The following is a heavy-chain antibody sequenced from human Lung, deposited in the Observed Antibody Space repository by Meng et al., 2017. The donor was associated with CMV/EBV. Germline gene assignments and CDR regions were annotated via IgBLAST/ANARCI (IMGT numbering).Heavy chain of an antibody. Sequence: GESLKISCVESGFTFSRYGMHWVRQARGKGLEWVPFVRNDGSKKYYADSVKGRFTISRDNSKNTLYLQMNSQRSEDTAVYFCAKDDDSAGYYFAYYWGQGXLVTVSS. D-gene: IGHD3-9*01. CDR1: GFTFSRYG. CDR2: VRNDGSKK. V-gene: IGHV3-30*02. CDR3: AKDDDSAGYYFAYY. J-gene: IGHJ4*02.